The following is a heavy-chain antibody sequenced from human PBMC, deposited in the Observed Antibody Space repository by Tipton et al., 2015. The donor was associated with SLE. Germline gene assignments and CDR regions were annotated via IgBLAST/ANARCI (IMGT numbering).Heavy chain of an antibody. CDR3: ARIIAGHGDAFDV. CDR2: LDTSGTI. V-gene: IGHV4-61*02. CDR1: GGSIASGLYF. Sequence: TLSLTCTVSGGSIASGLYFYNWIRQPAGKGLEWIGRLDTSGTIDYNPSLKSRVTISRDTSKNQFSLDLNSVTAADTAKYYCARIIAGHGDAFDVWGQGTMVTVSS. J-gene: IGHJ3*01.